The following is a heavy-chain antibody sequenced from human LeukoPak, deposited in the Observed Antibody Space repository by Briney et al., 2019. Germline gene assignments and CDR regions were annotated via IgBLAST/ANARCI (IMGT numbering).Heavy chain of an antibody. CDR1: GFTFNTYS. CDR2: IKQDGSEK. Sequence: PGGSLRLSCAASGFTFNTYSVNWVRQAPGKGLEWVANIKQDGSEKYYVDSVKGRFTISRDNAKKSLYLQMNSLRAEDTAVYYCASYSGSYYAAFDIWGQGTMVTVSS. D-gene: IGHD1-26*01. V-gene: IGHV3-7*05. CDR3: ASYSGSYYAAFDI. J-gene: IGHJ3*02.